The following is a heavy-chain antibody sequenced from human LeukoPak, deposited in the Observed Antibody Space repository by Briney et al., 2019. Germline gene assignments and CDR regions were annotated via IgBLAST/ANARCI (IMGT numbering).Heavy chain of an antibody. Sequence: GGSLRLSCAASGFTFSSYAMHWVRQAPGKGLEWVAVISYDGSNKYYADSVKGRFTISRDNSKNTLYLQMNSLRAEDTAVYYCAKARGGVVGATLGIWGQGTMVTVSS. V-gene: IGHV3-30-3*01. CDR2: ISYDGSNK. D-gene: IGHD1-26*01. CDR3: AKARGGVVGATLGI. J-gene: IGHJ3*02. CDR1: GFTFSSYA.